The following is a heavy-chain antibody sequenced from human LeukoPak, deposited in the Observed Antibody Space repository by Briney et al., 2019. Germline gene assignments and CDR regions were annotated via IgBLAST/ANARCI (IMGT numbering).Heavy chain of an antibody. Sequence: SETLSLTCAVYGGSLNGYYWTWIRQPPGKGLEWIGEINYSGSTIYNPSLESRVTISIDTSENQVSLKVTSVTAVDSGVYYCARAPLYYSNPSTYYFYMDVWGKGTTVTVSS. CDR1: GGSLNGYY. CDR2: INYSGST. J-gene: IGHJ6*03. D-gene: IGHD4-11*01. V-gene: IGHV4-34*01. CDR3: ARAPLYYSNPSTYYFYMDV.